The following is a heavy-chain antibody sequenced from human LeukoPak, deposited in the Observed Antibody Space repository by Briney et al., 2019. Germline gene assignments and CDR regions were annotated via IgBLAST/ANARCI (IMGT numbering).Heavy chain of an antibody. Sequence: ASVKVSCKASGYTFTGYYIHWVRQAPGQGLEWMGWINPNSGGTNYAQKFQGRVTMTRDTSISTAYMEVSRLISDDTAVYYCALGAPIPYSSSWNYWGQGTLVTVSS. CDR3: ALGAPIPYSSSWNY. CDR2: INPNSGGT. V-gene: IGHV1-2*02. J-gene: IGHJ4*02. D-gene: IGHD6-13*01. CDR1: GYTFTGYY.